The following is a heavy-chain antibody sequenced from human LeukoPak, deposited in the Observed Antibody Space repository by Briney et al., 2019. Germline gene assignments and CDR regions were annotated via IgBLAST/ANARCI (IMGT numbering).Heavy chain of an antibody. CDR3: ARGLRDYYDSSGYLGDY. Sequence: ASVKVSCKASGYTFTGYYMHWVRQAPGQGLEWMGWISAYNGNTNYAQKLQGRVTMTTDTSTSTAYMELRSLRSDDTAVYYCARGLRDYYDSSGYLGDYWGQGTLVTVSS. CDR2: ISAYNGNT. D-gene: IGHD3-22*01. J-gene: IGHJ4*02. V-gene: IGHV1-18*04. CDR1: GYTFTGYY.